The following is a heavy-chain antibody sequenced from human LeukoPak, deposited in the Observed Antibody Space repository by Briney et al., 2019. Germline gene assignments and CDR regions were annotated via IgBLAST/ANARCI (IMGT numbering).Heavy chain of an antibody. CDR3: ARSLLLWFEDPNENWFDP. Sequence: ASVKVSCKASGYIFTDYYMHWVRQAPGQELGWMGRINPNSGGTNYAQKFQGRVTITRDTSASTAYMELSSLRSEDTAVYYCARSLLLWFEDPNENWFDPWGQGTLVTVSS. V-gene: IGHV1/OR15-1*04. CDR1: GYIFTDYY. CDR2: INPNSGGT. D-gene: IGHD3-10*01. J-gene: IGHJ5*02.